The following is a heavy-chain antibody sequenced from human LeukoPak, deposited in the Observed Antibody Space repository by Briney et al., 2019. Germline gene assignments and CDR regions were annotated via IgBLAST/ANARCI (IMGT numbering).Heavy chain of an antibody. J-gene: IGHJ5*02. CDR2: IYYSGGT. V-gene: IGHV4-59*08. CDR1: GGSISSYY. D-gene: IGHD3-10*01. Sequence: SETLSLTCTVSGGSISSYYWSWIRQPPGKGLEWIGYIYYSGGTNYNPSLKSRVTISVDTSKNQFSLKLSSVTVADTAVYYCARNRYYYGSGNYGVPNWFDPWGQGTLVTVSS. CDR3: ARNRYYYGSGNYGVPNWFDP.